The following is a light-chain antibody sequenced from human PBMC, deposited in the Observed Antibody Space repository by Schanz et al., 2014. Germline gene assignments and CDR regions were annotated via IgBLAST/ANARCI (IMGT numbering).Light chain of an antibody. V-gene: IGKV3D-20*02. CDR2: GAS. Sequence: EIVLTQSPGTLSLSPGERATLSCRASQSVDSDYLAWYQHKPGQAPRLLIYGASSRATGTPDRFDGGGSGTDFTLTISRLEPEDFAVYYCQQRSNPLTFGGGTKVEIK. CDR1: QSVDSDY. CDR3: QQRSNPLT. J-gene: IGKJ4*01.